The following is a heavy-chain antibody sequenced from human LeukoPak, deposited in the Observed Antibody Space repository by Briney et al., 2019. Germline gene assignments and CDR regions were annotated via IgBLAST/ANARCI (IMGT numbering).Heavy chain of an antibody. CDR2: ISGSGVTT. D-gene: IGHD1-26*01. J-gene: IGHJ4*02. Sequence: PGGSLRLSCVASGFTFSTYAMSWVRQAPGQGLEGVSVISGSGVTTYYADSVKGRFSISRANSKNTLWLQMSSLRAEDTAVYFCTKSPFSGSYRFEDWGQGTLVTVSS. CDR1: GFTFSTYA. CDR3: TKSPFSGSYRFED. V-gene: IGHV3-23*01.